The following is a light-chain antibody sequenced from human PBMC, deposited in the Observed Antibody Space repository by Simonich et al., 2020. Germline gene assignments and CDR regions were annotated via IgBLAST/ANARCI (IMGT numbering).Light chain of an antibody. Sequence: QSALTQPASVSGSPGQSITISCTGTSSDVGGYNYVSWYQQHPGKAPKLKIYDVSKRPSGVPDRFSCSNSGNTASLTISGLQADDEADYYCCSYAGSYTWVFGGGTKLTVL. J-gene: IGLJ3*02. CDR3: CSYAGSYTWV. CDR2: DVS. V-gene: IGLV2-11*01. CDR1: SSDVGGYNY.